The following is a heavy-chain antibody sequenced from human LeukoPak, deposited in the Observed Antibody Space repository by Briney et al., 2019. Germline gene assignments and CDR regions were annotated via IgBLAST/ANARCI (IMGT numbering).Heavy chain of an antibody. CDR2: ISSSSSYI. J-gene: IGHJ6*03. V-gene: IGHV3-21*01. Sequence: MTGGSLRLSCAASGFTFSSYSMNWVRQAPGKGLEWVSSISSSSSYIYYADSVKGRFTISRDNAKNSLYLQMNSLRAEDTAVYYCARAERVQQLVYYYYYMDVWGKGTTVTVSS. D-gene: IGHD6-6*01. CDR1: GFTFSSYS. CDR3: ARAERVQQLVYYYYYMDV.